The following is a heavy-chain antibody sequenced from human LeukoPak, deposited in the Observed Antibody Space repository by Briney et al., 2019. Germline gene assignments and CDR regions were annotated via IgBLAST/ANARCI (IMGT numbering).Heavy chain of an antibody. J-gene: IGHJ4*02. Sequence: ASVKVSCKTSGYTFTSYYMHWVRQAPGQGLEWMGIVIPSDGATKYAPKFQGRVTMTRDTSTTTVYMELSSLRSEDTAVYYCARGGPYVEMATIIDYWGQGTLVTVSS. CDR2: VIPSDGAT. V-gene: IGHV1-46*01. CDR1: GYTFTSYY. D-gene: IGHD5-24*01. CDR3: ARGGPYVEMATIIDY.